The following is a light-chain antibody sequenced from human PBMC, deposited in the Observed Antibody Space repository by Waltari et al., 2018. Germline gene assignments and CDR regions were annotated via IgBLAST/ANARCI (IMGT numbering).Light chain of an antibody. CDR1: QSISNW. J-gene: IGKJ4*01. Sequence: DIQMTQSPSSVSAFVGDRVPITCRASQSISNWLAWYQQKPGKAPKLLIYGASDLHSGVPSRFSGSGAGTDFTLTISSLQAEEFATYYCQQVNSFPATFGGGTTVEIK. CDR2: GAS. CDR3: QQVNSFPAT. V-gene: IGKV1-12*01.